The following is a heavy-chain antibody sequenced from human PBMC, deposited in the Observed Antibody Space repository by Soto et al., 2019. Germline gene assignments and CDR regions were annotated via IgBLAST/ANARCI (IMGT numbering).Heavy chain of an antibody. Sequence: QVQLVESGGGVVQPGRSLRLSCAASGFTFSSYGMHWVRQAPGKGLEWVAVIWYDGSNKYYADSVKGRFTISRDNSKNTLYLQMNSLRAEDMAVYYCARVSYPLIIAAGDYWGQGTLVTVSS. D-gene: IGHD2-15*01. V-gene: IGHV3-33*01. CDR2: IWYDGSNK. CDR1: GFTFSSYG. J-gene: IGHJ4*02. CDR3: ARVSYPLIIAAGDY.